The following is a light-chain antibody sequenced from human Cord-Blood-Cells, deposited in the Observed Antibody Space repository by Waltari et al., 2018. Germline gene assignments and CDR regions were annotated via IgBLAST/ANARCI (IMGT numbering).Light chain of an antibody. CDR2: AAS. CDR3: QQYYSYPWT. CDR1: QGISSY. V-gene: IGKV1-8*01. J-gene: IGKJ1*01. Sequence: AIRMTQSQSSFSASTGDRVTITCRASQGISSYLAWYQQKPGKDPKLLIYAASTLQSGVPSRFSGSGSGTDFTRTISCLQSEEFATDYCQQYYSYPWTFGQGTKVEIK.